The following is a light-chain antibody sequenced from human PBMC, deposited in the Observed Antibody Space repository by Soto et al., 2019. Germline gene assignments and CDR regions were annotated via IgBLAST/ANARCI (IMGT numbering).Light chain of an antibody. CDR3: CSYAGSSTLV. Sequence: QSVLTQPASVSGSPGQSITISCTGTSSDVGNYNLVSWYQYHPGKAPKLIIYEGNKRPSGVSNRFSGSKSGNTASLTISGLQAEDEADYYCCSYAGSSTLVFGGGTQLTVL. CDR1: SSDVGNYNL. V-gene: IGLV2-23*01. J-gene: IGLJ2*01. CDR2: EGN.